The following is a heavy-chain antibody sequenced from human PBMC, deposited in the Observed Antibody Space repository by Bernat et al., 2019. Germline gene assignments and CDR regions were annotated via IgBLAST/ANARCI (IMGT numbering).Heavy chain of an antibody. J-gene: IGHJ4*02. Sequence: QITLKESGPTLVKPTQTLTLTCTFSGFSLSTSGVGVGWIRQPPGKALEWLALIYWDDDKRYSPSLKNRLTITKDSSKNQVILTMTNMDPVDTAAYYCARTLWQLVSPSPPNFDYWGQGTLVTVSS. CDR1: GFSLSTSGVG. CDR2: IYWDDDK. CDR3: ARTLWQLVSPSPPNFDY. D-gene: IGHD6-13*01. V-gene: IGHV2-5*02.